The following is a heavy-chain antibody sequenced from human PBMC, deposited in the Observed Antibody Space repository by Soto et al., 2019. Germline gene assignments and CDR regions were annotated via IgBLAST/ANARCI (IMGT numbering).Heavy chain of an antibody. V-gene: IGHV4-31*03. CDR2: IYYSGGT. CDR3: ARDGWPGYGMDV. J-gene: IGHJ6*02. Sequence: SETLSLTCTVSGGSIGSGGYYWSWIRQHPGKGLEWIGYIYYSGGTYYNPSLKSRVTISVDTSKNQFSLKMSSVTAADTAVYYCARDGWPGYGMDVWGQGTTVTVS. CDR1: GGSIGSGGYY. D-gene: IGHD2-2*03.